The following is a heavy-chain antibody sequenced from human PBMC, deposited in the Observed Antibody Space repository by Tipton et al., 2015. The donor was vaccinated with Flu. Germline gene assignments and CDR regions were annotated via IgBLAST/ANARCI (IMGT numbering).Heavy chain of an antibody. D-gene: IGHD2-15*01. Sequence: TLPLTCTVSSGFISSSTYYWAWIRQPPGKGLEWIGTTYYSGTTYYNPSLESRVTISMDTSKDQFSLRLTSVTAADTAVYYCARVSKVVVYGMDVWGQGTTVTVSS. CDR1: SGFISSSTYY. CDR3: ARVSKVVVYGMDV. J-gene: IGHJ6*02. V-gene: IGHV4-39*07. CDR2: TYYSGTT.